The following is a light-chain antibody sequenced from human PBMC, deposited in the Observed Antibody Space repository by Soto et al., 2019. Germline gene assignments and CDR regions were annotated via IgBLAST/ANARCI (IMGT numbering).Light chain of an antibody. J-gene: IGKJ5*01. V-gene: IGKV3-20*01. CDR2: GAS. CDR3: QHFGGTTFT. CDR1: QIFSSSY. Sequence: ENVLTKSPGTLSFSPQEGATLSCRGSQIFSSSYIAWYQQRPGQTPSLLIYGASTRATGIPDRLSGSGSGTHFTLTISRLEPGDFAVYYCQHFGGTTFTCGLATRWRL.